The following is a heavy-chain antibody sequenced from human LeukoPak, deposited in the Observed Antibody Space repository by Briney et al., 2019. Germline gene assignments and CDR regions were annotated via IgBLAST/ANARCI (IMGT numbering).Heavy chain of an antibody. D-gene: IGHD6-19*01. CDR1: GFTFSNYA. CDR2: ITSNGGST. J-gene: IGHJ4*02. Sequence: GGSLRLSCSASGFTFSNYAMHWVRQAPGEGLEYVSAITSNGGSTYHADSVRGRFTISRDNSKNTLYLQMSSLRAEDTAVYYCVKGPSSGWYGDYWGQGTLVTVSS. V-gene: IGHV3-64D*06. CDR3: VKGPSSGWYGDY.